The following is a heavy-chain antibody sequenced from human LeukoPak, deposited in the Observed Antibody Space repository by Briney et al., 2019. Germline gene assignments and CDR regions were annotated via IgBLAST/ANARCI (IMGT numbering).Heavy chain of an antibody. V-gene: IGHV1-69*04. CDR1: GGTFSSYT. Sequence: GASVRVSCKASGGTFSSYTISWVRQAPGQGLEWMGRIIPILGIANYAQKFQGRVTITADKSTSTAYMELSSLRSEDTAVYYCARDPAPEYCSSTSCQAFDYWGQGTLVTVS. CDR3: ARDPAPEYCSSTSCQAFDY. D-gene: IGHD2-2*01. J-gene: IGHJ4*02. CDR2: IIPILGIA.